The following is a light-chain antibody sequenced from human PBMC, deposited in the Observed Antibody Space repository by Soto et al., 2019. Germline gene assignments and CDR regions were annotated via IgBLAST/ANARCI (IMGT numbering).Light chain of an antibody. CDR2: DAS. V-gene: IGKV3-11*01. CDR1: QSVDWY. J-gene: IGKJ3*01. Sequence: EIVLTQSPATLSLSPGDRATVSCRASQSVDWYVAWYQHKPGKAPRLLIYDASTGATGIPDRFSGSGSGTDFTLTISSLEPEDFAVYYCQQRSNWPPITFGPGTKVDMK. CDR3: QQRSNWPPIT.